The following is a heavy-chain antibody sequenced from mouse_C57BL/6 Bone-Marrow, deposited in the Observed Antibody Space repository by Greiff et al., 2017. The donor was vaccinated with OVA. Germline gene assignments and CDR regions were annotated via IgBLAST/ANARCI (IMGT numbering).Heavy chain of an antibody. CDR2: IDPNSGGT. J-gene: IGHJ1*01. CDR1: GYTFTSSW. Sequence: QVQLQQPGAELVKPGASVKLSCKASGYTFTSSWMHWVKQRPGRGLEWIGRIDPNSGGTKYNEKFKSKATLTVDKPSSTAYMQLSSLTSEDSAVYDCAREVVVVHKRRSANIRTAFTERGPAADV. CDR3: AREVVVVHKRRSANIRTAFTERGPAADV. D-gene: IGHD3-3*01. V-gene: IGHV1-62-3*01.